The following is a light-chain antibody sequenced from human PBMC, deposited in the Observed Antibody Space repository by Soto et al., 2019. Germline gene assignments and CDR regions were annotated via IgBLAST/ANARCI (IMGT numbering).Light chain of an antibody. CDR1: QSISTW. V-gene: IGKV1-39*01. J-gene: IGKJ1*01. CDR3: QQGYSAPRT. Sequence: DIQLTQSPSTLSASVGDRVTITCRATQSISTWLAWYQQKPGKAPKLLIYAASSLQSGVPSRFSGSGSGTDFILTISSLQPEDFATYYCQQGYSAPRTFGQGTKVDIK. CDR2: AAS.